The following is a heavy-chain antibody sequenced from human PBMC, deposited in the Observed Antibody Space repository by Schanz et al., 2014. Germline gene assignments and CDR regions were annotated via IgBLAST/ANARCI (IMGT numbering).Heavy chain of an antibody. CDR3: MAMGRNTSHYFDH. D-gene: IGHD1-1*01. V-gene: IGHV3-23*01. CDR2: ISANDYDT. J-gene: IGHJ4*02. CDR1: GFHFGSFA. Sequence: EVQLLESGGGLGQPGGSLRLSCAASGFHFGSFAMSWVRQSPGKGLEWVSAISANDYDTYYAPSVKGRFTVSRDNSKNTVYLQMNSLRDEDTAVYYCMAMGRNTSHYFDHWGQGTLVTVSS.